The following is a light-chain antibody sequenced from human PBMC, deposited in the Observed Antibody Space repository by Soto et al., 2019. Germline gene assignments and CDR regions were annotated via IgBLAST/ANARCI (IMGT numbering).Light chain of an antibody. CDR2: AAS. J-gene: IGKJ3*01. CDR1: QDIRNF. V-gene: IGKV1-27*01. Sequence: DIQMTQSPTSLSASVGDRVTITCRASQDIRNFVAWYQQKPGKAPKLLIYAASTLQSVVPSRFSGIGSETDFTLTITSLQPEDVATYSCQKYSSVPVFGPGTKVEIK. CDR3: QKYSSVPV.